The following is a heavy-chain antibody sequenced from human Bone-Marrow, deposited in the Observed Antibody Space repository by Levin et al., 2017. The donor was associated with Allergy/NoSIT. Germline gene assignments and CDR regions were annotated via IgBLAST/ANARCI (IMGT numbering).Heavy chain of an antibody. Sequence: GGSLRLSCKGSGYSFTSYWIGWVRQMPGKGLEWMGIIYPGDSDTRYSPSFQGQVTISADKSISTAYLQWSSLKASDTAMYYCARRNYYGSGAYGMDVWGQGTTVTVSS. V-gene: IGHV5-51*01. J-gene: IGHJ6*02. CDR1: GYSFTSYW. CDR2: IYPGDSDT. CDR3: ARRNYYGSGAYGMDV. D-gene: IGHD3-10*01.